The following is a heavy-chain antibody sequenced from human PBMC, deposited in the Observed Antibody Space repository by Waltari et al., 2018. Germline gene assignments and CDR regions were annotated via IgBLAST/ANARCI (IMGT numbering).Heavy chain of an antibody. CDR3: ASHLWYRDLSRVAFDF. CDR2: IYYSGST. D-gene: IGHD3-10*01. CDR1: GGSVSSPAYY. V-gene: IGHV4-39*07. Sequence: QLQLQESGPALVRPSETLSLSCPVSGGSVSSPAYYWRWVRQSPGKGLEWIETIYYSGSTSYNPSLKSRVTISIDTSKNQLSLELTSVTAADTAIYYCASHLWYRDLSRVAFDFWGQGTLVAVSS. J-gene: IGHJ4*02.